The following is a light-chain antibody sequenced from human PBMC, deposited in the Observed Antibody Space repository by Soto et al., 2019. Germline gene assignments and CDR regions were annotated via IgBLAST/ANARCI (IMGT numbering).Light chain of an antibody. CDR2: RAS. Sequence: DIVMTQSPASLAVSLGERATINCKSSQSLLNSANDKIHLAWYQPKPGQPPKLLIWRASTRDSGVPDRFIGSGFGTEFTLTLNSLQAEDVAPYYWQLYFSAHLTFGGGTKVE. CDR1: QSLLNSANDKIH. J-gene: IGKJ4*01. CDR3: QLYFSAHLT. V-gene: IGKV4-1*01.